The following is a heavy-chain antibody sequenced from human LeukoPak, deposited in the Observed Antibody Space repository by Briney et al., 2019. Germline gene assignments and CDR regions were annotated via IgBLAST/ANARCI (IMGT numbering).Heavy chain of an antibody. Sequence: PSETLSLTCAVYGGSFSGYYWSWIRQPPGKGLEWIGEINHSGSTNYNPSLKRRVTISVDTSKTQSSLKLSSVTAADPAVYYCARIFRRHGGNSLDYWGQGTLVTVSS. CDR1: GGSFSGYY. J-gene: IGHJ4*02. CDR3: ARIFRRHGGNSLDY. D-gene: IGHD4-23*01. V-gene: IGHV4-34*01. CDR2: INHSGST.